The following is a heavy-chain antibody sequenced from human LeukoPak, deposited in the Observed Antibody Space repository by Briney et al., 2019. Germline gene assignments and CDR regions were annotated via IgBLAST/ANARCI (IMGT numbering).Heavy chain of an antibody. J-gene: IGHJ4*02. CDR3: AADRPDVLRFLEWYGNFDY. V-gene: IGHV1-58*01. Sequence: SVKVSCKASGFTFTSSAVQWVRQARGQRLEWIGWIVVGSGNTNYAQKLQERVTITRDMSTSTAYMELSSLRSEDTAVYYCAADRPDVLRFLEWYGNFDYWGQGTLVTVSS. CDR2: IVVGSGNT. CDR1: GFTFTSSA. D-gene: IGHD3-3*01.